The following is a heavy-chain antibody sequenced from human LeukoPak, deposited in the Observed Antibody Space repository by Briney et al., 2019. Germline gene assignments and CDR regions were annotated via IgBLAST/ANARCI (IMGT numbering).Heavy chain of an antibody. CDR2: IYTSGST. CDR1: GGSISSGSYY. V-gene: IGHV4-61*02. D-gene: IGHD1-26*01. J-gene: IGHJ4*02. CDR3: ARSRRELLSFDY. Sequence: KTSETLSLTCTVSGGSISSGSYYWSWIRQPAGKGLEWIGRIYTSGSTNYNPSLKSRVTISVDTSKNQSSLKLSSVTAADTAVYYCARSRRELLSFDYWGQGTLVTVSS.